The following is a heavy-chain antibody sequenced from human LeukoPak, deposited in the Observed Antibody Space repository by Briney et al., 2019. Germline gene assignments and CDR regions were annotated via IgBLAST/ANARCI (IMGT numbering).Heavy chain of an antibody. CDR2: INHSGST. J-gene: IGHJ6*03. Sequence: SETLSLTCTVSGASISSFYWSWIRQPPGKGVEWIGEINHSGSTNYNPSLKSRVTISVDTSKNQFSLKLSSVTAADTAVYYCARLREGYCSGGSCYSGVNYYYYYYMDVWGKGTTVTISS. CDR3: ARLREGYCSGGSCYSGVNYYYYYYMDV. V-gene: IGHV4-34*01. D-gene: IGHD2-15*01. CDR1: GASISSFY.